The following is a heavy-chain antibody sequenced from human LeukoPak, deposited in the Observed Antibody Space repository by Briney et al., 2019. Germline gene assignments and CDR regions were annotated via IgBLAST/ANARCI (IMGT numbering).Heavy chain of an antibody. CDR3: ARQPLFPHRFDP. J-gene: IGHJ5*02. Sequence: GALRLSCAASGFTFSYAWMTWVRQAPGKGLEWVANIKHDGGEKYYVDSVKGRFTISRDNAKNSLYLQMNSLRAEDTAVYYCARQPLFPHRFDPWGQGTLVTVSS. CDR2: IKHDGGEK. CDR1: GFTFSYAW. V-gene: IGHV3-7*04.